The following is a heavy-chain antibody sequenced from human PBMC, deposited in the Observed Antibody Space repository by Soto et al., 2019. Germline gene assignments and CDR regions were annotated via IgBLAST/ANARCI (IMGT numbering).Heavy chain of an antibody. CDR3: AHGYYDFWSGIGPFDY. D-gene: IGHD3-3*01. Sequence: QITLKESGPTLVKPTQTLTLTCTFSGFSLSTSGVGVGWIRQPPGKALEWLALIYWDDDKRYSPSLKSRLTITKDPSKTRGVLKIPNMDPVDSAKYYCAHGYYDFWSGIGPFDYRGQGTLVPVSS. J-gene: IGHJ4*02. CDR2: IYWDDDK. CDR1: GFSLSTSGVG. V-gene: IGHV2-5*02.